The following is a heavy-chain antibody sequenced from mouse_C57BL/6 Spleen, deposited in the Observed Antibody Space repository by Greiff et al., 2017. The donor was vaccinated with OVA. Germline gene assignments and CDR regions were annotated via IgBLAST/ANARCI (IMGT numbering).Heavy chain of an antibody. Sequence: DVQLQESGPGLAKPSQTLSLTCSVTGYSITSDYWNWIRKFPGNKLEYMGYISYSGSTYYNPSLKSRISITRDTSKNQYYLQLNSVTTEDTATYYCARSLYDYDGYYYAMDYWGQGTSVTVSS. CDR3: ARSLYDYDGYYYAMDY. D-gene: IGHD2-4*01. J-gene: IGHJ4*01. CDR2: ISYSGST. V-gene: IGHV3-8*01. CDR1: GYSITSDY.